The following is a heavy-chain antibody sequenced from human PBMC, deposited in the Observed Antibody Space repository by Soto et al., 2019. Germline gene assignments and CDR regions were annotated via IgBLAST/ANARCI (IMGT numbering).Heavy chain of an antibody. CDR2: IYYSGST. CDR3: ARVGGPSRDGYNLYFDY. J-gene: IGHJ4*02. Sequence: SETLSLTCTVSGGSISSGGYYWSWIRQHPGKGLEWIGYIYYSGSTYYNPSLKSRVTISVDTSKNQFSLKLSSVTAADTAVYYCARVGGPSRDGYNLYFDYWGQGTLVTVSS. CDR1: GGSISSGGYY. V-gene: IGHV4-31*03. D-gene: IGHD5-12*01.